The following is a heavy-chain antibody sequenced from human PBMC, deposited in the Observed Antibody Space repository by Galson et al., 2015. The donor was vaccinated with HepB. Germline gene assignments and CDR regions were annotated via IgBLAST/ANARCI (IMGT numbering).Heavy chain of an antibody. V-gene: IGHV1-18*04. Sequence: SVKVSCKASGYTFTSYGISWVRQAPGQGLEWMGWISAYNGNTNYAQKLQGRVTMTTDTSTSTAYMELRSLRSDDTAVYYCASRAQYSSGWYFDYWGQGTLVTVSS. CDR1: GYTFTSYG. CDR2: ISAYNGNT. CDR3: ASRAQYSSGWYFDY. J-gene: IGHJ4*02. D-gene: IGHD6-19*01.